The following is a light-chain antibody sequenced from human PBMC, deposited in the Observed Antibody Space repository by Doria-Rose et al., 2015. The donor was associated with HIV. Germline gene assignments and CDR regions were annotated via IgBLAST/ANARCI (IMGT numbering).Light chain of an antibody. CDR3: HQYGTSWT. J-gene: IGKJ1*01. Sequence: EIVLTQSPGTLSLSPGERATLSCRASQRFSSNYLVWYQQKPGQAPSLLIYDGSTRATGIPDRFSASGSGTDFTLTINRLEPEDFALYYCHQYGTSWTFGQGTKVEI. CDR2: DGS. CDR1: QRFSSNY. V-gene: IGKV3-20*01.